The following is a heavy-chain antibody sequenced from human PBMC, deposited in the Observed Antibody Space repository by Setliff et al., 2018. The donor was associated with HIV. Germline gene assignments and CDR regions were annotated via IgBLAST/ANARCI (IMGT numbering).Heavy chain of an antibody. J-gene: IGHJ5*02. CDR2: IYQSGSI. D-gene: IGHD6-19*01. CDR1: GGSISSSSHH. CDR3: ARPRRVRSRAWYWFDI. V-gene: IGHV4-39*07. Sequence: SETLSLTCTVSGGSISSSSHHWSWIRQTPGKGPQWIGSIYQSGSIYYNPSLQSRVTISVDSSKNQFSLNLFSVTAADTAVYYCARPRRVRSRAWYWFDIWGQGTLVTVSS.